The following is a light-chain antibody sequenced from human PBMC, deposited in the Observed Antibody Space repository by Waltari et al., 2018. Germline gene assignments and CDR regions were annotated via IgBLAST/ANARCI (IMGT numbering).Light chain of an antibody. CDR2: DVS. CDR1: SRDVVGYHL. Sequence: HSALTQPRSVSGSPRHSVAIPGALASRDVVGYHLVSWFHQHPGKVPKLLIYDVSERPSDVPERFSGSKSANTASLTISGLQTDDEADYYCCSFAGSYTFVFGSGTRVTVL. V-gene: IGLV2-11*01. CDR3: CSFAGSYTFV. J-gene: IGLJ1*01.